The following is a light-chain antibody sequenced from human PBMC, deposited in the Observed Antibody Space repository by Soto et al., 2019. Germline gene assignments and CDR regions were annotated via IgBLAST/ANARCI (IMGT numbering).Light chain of an antibody. Sequence: QSVLTQPPSVSGAPGQGVSISCTGTSSNIGAGSDVYWYQHLPGTAPKLLIYGQNNRPSGVPDRFSASKSATSASLAVTGLLAEDEADYYCQSYDNSLSGPVFGGGTKLTVL. CDR3: QSYDNSLSGPV. CDR2: GQN. J-gene: IGLJ3*02. V-gene: IGLV1-40*01. CDR1: SSNIGAGSD.